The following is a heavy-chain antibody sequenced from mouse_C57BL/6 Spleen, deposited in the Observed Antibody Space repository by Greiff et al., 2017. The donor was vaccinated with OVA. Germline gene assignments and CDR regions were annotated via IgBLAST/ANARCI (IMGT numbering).Heavy chain of an antibody. J-gene: IGHJ3*01. CDR3: ARNYGYDGLFAY. CDR1: GYTFTDYY. V-gene: IGHV1-76*01. CDR2: IYPGSGNT. Sequence: VQLQESGAELVRPGASVKLSCKASGYTFTDYYINWVKQRPGQGLEWIARIYPGSGNTYYNEKFKGKATLTAEKSSSTAYMQLSSLTSEDSAVYFCARNYGYDGLFAYWGQGTLVTVSA. D-gene: IGHD2-2*01.